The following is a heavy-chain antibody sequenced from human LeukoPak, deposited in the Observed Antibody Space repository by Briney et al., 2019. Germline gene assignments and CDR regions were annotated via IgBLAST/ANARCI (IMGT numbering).Heavy chain of an antibody. CDR2: IKDDGSDK. Sequence: GGSLRLSCGTSGFTFSDSWMSWFRQAPGQGLEWVASIKDDGSDKYYLDSVRGRFTISRGNAEDSLCLQLDDLRAEDTAVFYCARPLLRGQTFDYWGQGTLVTVSS. V-gene: IGHV3-7*01. CDR3: ARPLLRGQTFDY. J-gene: IGHJ4*02. CDR1: GFTFSDSW.